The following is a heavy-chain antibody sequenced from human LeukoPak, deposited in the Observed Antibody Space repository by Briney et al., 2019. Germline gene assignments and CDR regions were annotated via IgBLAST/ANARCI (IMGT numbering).Heavy chain of an antibody. CDR3: AKAREGDLTLYFLDY. CDR1: VFPFTTYA. Sequence: GGSLRLSCAASVFPFTTYAMAGLRRAPGKGLEWVSGVSDDGIETYYADSVRGRFTISRHNSNNTVYLQLSSLRPEDTAIFSCAKAREGDLTLYFLDYGGLGNLVPVSS. D-gene: IGHD3-10*02. J-gene: IGHJ4*02. V-gene: IGHV3-23*01. CDR2: VSDDGIET.